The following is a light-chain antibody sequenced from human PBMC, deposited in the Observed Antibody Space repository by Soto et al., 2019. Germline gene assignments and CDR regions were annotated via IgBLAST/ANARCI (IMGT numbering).Light chain of an antibody. CDR3: SSNAGSSSLV. J-gene: IGLJ2*01. CDR1: SSDVGGYNS. CDR2: DVT. V-gene: IGLV2-8*01. Sequence: QSVLTQPPSASGSPGQSVTISCTGTSSDVGGYNSVSWYQQHPGKGPKLMLYDVTKRPSGVPDRFSGSKSGNTAYLTVSGLQADDDAYYYCSSNAGSSSLVFGGGTKLTVL.